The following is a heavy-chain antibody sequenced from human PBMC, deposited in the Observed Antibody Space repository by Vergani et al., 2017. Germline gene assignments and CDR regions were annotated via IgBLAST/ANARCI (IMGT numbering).Heavy chain of an antibody. CDR1: GFTFSSYW. D-gene: IGHD2-2*01. CDR3: ARAPIVPAALYYYYYYMDV. Sequence: EVQLVESGGGLVQPGGSLRLSCAASGFTFSSYWMHWVRQAPGKGLVWVSRINSDGSRTSYADSVKGRFTISRDNAKNTLYLQMNSLRAEDTAVYYCARAPIVPAALYYYYYYMDVWGKGTTVTVSS. J-gene: IGHJ6*03. V-gene: IGHV3-74*01. CDR2: INSDGSRT.